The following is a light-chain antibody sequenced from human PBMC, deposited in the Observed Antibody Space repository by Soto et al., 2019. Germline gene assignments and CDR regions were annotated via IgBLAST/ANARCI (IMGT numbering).Light chain of an antibody. CDR2: EAS. J-gene: IGKJ4*01. CDR1: QSINW. V-gene: IGKV1-5*03. Sequence: DIQLAQSPSTLSASVGDRITITCRATQSINWLVWYQQKPGKAPKLLIFEASRLESGVPSRFSGSGSGTEFTLTISSQQSDDFAVYYCQQYNNWVTFGAGTKV. CDR3: QQYNNWVT.